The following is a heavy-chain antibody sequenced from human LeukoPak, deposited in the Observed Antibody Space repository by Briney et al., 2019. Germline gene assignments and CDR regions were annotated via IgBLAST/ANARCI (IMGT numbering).Heavy chain of an antibody. CDR3: VTDDYYENTPLGLDSFDI. CDR1: GFTFSSYA. J-gene: IGHJ3*02. Sequence: PGGSLRLSCAASGFTFSSYAMSWVRQAPGKGLEWVSAISGSGGSTYFADSVKGRFTISRDNSKNTLYLQMNSLRAEDTAVYYCVTDDYYENTPLGLDSFDIWGQGTMVTVSS. V-gene: IGHV3-23*01. D-gene: IGHD3-22*01. CDR2: ISGSGGST.